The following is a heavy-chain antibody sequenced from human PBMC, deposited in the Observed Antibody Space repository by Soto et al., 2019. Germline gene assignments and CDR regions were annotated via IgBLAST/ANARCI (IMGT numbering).Heavy chain of an antibody. CDR3: ARTLYSYGTDY. Sequence: EVQLLESGGGLVQPGGSLRLSCAASGFTFSSYAMSWVRQAPGKGLEWVSAISGSGGSTYYADSVKGRFTISRDNSKNPLYLRMNSLRAEDTAVYYCARTLYSYGTDYWGQGTLVTVSS. CDR2: ISGSGGST. V-gene: IGHV3-23*01. CDR1: GFTFSSYA. D-gene: IGHD5-18*01. J-gene: IGHJ4*02.